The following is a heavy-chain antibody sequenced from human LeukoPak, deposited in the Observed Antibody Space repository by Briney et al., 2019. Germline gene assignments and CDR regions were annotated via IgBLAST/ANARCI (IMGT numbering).Heavy chain of an antibody. Sequence: GSLRLSSAPPLFTLTIVRVSRVPQTPQTRLECVSNINQDGTEKYYVDSVKGRFTISRDNTKKSLYLQMNSLRAEDTAVYYCARDRAPVSHDYSYFDYWGQGTLVTVSS. D-gene: IGHD4-11*01. CDR3: ARDRAPVSHDYSYFDY. CDR2: INQDGTEK. V-gene: IGHV3-7*01. CDR1: LFTLTIVR. J-gene: IGHJ4*02.